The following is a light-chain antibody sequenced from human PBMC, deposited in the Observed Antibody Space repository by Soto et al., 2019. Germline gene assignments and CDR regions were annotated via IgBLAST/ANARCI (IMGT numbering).Light chain of an antibody. V-gene: IGKV3-11*01. Sequence: EVVLTQSPDTLSLSPGDRATLSCRASQSVSTSLGWYQQTFGQAPRLLIYDASKKATGIPARFSGSGSGTEFTLPISSLEPEYFAVYYSQQRSYRAPGYAFGQGTRLEIK. CDR1: QSVSTS. J-gene: IGKJ2*01. CDR2: DAS. CDR3: QQRSYRAPGYA.